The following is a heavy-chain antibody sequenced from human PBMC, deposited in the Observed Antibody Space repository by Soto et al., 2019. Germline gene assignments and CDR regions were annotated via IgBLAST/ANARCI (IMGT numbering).Heavy chain of an antibody. D-gene: IGHD6-13*01. CDR3: ARDREQLGRFDP. V-gene: IGHV4-59*01. CDR2: IYYSGST. Sequence: PSETLSLTCTVSGGSISSYYWSWIRQPPGKGLEWIGYIYYSGSTNYNPSLKSRVTISVDTSKNQFSLKLSSVTAADTAVYYCARDREQLGRFDPWGQGTLVTVSS. J-gene: IGHJ5*02. CDR1: GGSISSYY.